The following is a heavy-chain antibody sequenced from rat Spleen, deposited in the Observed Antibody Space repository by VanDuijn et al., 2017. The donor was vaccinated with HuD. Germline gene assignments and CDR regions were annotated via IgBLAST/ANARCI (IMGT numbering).Heavy chain of an antibody. V-gene: IGHV2S63*01. D-gene: IGHD1-5*01. CDR1: GFSLTDYS. CDR3: ARGTTTFAY. CDR2: MWRGGST. Sequence: VQLKESGPGQVQPSQTLSLTCTASGFSLTDYSVHWVRQPPGKGLEWMGVMWRGGSTAYNSTLKSRLSISGDTSKSQVFLKMSSLKTEDTATYYCARGTTTFAYWGQGTLVTVSS. J-gene: IGHJ3*01.